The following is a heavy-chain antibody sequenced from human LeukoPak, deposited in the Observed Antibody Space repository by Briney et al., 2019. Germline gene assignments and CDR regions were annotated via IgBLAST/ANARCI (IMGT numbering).Heavy chain of an antibody. J-gene: IGHJ4*02. V-gene: IGHV3-23*01. D-gene: IGHD1-26*01. CDR1: GFTFSSYA. CDR2: ISGSGGST. CDR3: AKKWGVGTTTLDYFDY. Sequence: PGGSLRLSCAASGFTFSSYAMSWVRQAPGKGLEWVSAISGSGGSTYYAGSVKGRFTISRDNSKNTLYLQMNSLTDEDTAVYYCAKKWGVGTTTLDYFDYWGRGTLVTVSS.